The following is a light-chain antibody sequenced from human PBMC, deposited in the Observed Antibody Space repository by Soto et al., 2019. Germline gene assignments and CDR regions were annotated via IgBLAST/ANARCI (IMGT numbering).Light chain of an antibody. V-gene: IGLV2-14*01. Sequence: QSAVTQPASVSGSPGQSITVSCAGTMRGVGAYNLVFWYQQHPGRAPQLIIYEVRNRPSGISFRFSGSKSGNTASLTISGLQSEDEADYYCSSYTSKSSLIFGGGTKLTVL. CDR3: SSYTSKSSLI. CDR1: MRGVGAYNL. CDR2: EVR. J-gene: IGLJ2*01.